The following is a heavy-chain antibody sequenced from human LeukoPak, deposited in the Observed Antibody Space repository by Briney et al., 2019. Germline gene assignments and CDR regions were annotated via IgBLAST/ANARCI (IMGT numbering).Heavy chain of an antibody. CDR2: ISSSSSYI. D-gene: IGHD6-19*01. CDR3: ASLAGTVLDDAFDI. V-gene: IGHV3-21*04. CDR1: GFTFSTYN. J-gene: IGHJ3*02. Sequence: GGSLRLSCAASGFTFSTYNMNWVRQPPGKGLEWVSSISSSSSYIYSADSVKGRFTISRDNAKNSLYLQMNSLRAEDTAVYYCASLAGTVLDDAFDIWDQGTMVTVSS.